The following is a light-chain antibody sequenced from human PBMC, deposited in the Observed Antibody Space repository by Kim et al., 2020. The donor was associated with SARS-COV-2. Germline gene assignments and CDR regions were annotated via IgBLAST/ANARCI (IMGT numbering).Light chain of an antibody. CDR1: QSVSGSH. V-gene: IGKV3-20*01. Sequence: SPGERATLSCSASQSVSGSHLAWYQQKPVQTPRILIYDASSRVTGISDRFSGSGSGTDFTLTISRLQPEDFAVYYCQQYAASPFTFGGGTKVDIK. J-gene: IGKJ4*01. CDR2: DAS. CDR3: QQYAASPFT.